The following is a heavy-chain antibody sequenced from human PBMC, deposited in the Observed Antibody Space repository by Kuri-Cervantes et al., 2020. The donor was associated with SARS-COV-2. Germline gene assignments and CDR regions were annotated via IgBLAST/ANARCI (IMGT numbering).Heavy chain of an antibody. CDR1: EFTFRNYA. Sequence: GESLKISCAASEFTFRNYAMHWVRQAPGKGLEWVAVISYDGTNKYYADFVKGRFTISRDNSNNTLYLQMNSPRVEDTAVYYCARVPYYYDGSGFFYFDYWGQGTLVTVSS. J-gene: IGHJ4*02. V-gene: IGHV3-30-3*01. CDR3: ARVPYYYDGSGFFYFDY. CDR2: ISYDGTNK. D-gene: IGHD3-22*01.